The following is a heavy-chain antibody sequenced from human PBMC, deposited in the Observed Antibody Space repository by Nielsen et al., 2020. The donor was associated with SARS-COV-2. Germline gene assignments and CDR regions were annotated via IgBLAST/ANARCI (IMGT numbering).Heavy chain of an antibody. V-gene: IGHV3-30-3*01. D-gene: IGHD6-19*01. Sequence: WIRQPPGKGLEWVAVISYDGSNKYYADSVKGRFTISRDNSKNTLYLQMNSLRAEDTAVYYCARVGGGWYFSQFDYWGQGTLVTVSS. CDR2: ISYDGSNK. CDR3: ARVGGGWYFSQFDY. J-gene: IGHJ4*02.